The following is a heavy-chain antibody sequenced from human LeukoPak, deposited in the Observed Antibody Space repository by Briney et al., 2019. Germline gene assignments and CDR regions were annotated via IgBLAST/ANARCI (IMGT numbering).Heavy chain of an antibody. CDR2: INPSGSP. CDR3: ASVRHDTLEYYYYIDV. V-gene: IGHV4-34*01. Sequence: PSETLSLTCAVYGDSLSRYCWTWIRQPPGKGLEWLGEINPSGSPDYNPSLKSRVTISVDTSKNQFSLRLTSVTAADTAVYYCASVRHDTLEYYYYIDVWGKGTMVTVSS. J-gene: IGHJ6*03. CDR1: GDSLSRYC. D-gene: IGHD2/OR15-2a*01.